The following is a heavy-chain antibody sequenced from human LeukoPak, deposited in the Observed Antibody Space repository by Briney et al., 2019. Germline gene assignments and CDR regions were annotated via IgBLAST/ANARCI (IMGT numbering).Heavy chain of an antibody. V-gene: IGHV1-18*01. CDR1: GYTFTNYG. CDR3: AREGAHAYDFWSGYYLDYFDY. D-gene: IGHD3-3*01. Sequence: ASVKVSCKASGYTFTNYGISWVRLAPGQGLEWMGWISVNNGNTNYAQKFQGRVTMTTDTSTSTTYMELRSLRSDDTAVYYCAREGAHAYDFWSGYYLDYFDYWGQGTLVTVSS. J-gene: IGHJ4*02. CDR2: ISVNNGNT.